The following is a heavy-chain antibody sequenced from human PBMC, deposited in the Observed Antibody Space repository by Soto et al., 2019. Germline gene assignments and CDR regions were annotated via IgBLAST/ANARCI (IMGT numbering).Heavy chain of an antibody. CDR3: ARERAVSANFFKY. J-gene: IGHJ4*02. CDR1: GYTXSRYA. Sequence: SXKVSCKASGYTXSRYAINWVRQAPGQGLEWMGWINAGSGSSRYSQNFQGRVTITRDTYASTAYMELSSLIFEDTGVYYCARERAVSANFFKYWGQGTMVNVSS. CDR2: INAGSGSS. V-gene: IGHV1-3*01. D-gene: IGHD2-21*02.